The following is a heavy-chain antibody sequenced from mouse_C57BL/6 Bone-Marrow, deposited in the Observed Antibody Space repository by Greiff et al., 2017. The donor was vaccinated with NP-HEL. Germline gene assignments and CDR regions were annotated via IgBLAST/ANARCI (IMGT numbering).Heavy chain of an antibody. D-gene: IGHD2-1*01. Sequence: QVQLQQPGAELVRPGTSVKLSCKASGYTFTSYWMHWVKQRPGQGLEWIGVIDPSDSYTNYNQKFKGKATLTVDTSSSTAYMQLSSLTSEDSAVYYCARRPDLLCAYYAMDYWGQGTAVTVSS. CDR1: GYTFTSYW. V-gene: IGHV1-59*01. J-gene: IGHJ4*01. CDR2: IDPSDSYT. CDR3: ARRPDLLCAYYAMDY.